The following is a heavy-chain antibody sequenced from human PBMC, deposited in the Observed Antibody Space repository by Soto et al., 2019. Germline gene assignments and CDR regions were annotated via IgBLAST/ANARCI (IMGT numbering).Heavy chain of an antibody. V-gene: IGHV3-23*01. CDR3: VTAVRTRLDN. J-gene: IGHJ4*02. D-gene: IGHD3-10*01. CDR2: IRQSGDRS. Sequence: TGGSLRLSCAASGFTFSSYSMNWVRQAPGKGLEWVSSIRQSGDRSSYADSAKGRFTISRDNSKNTLYLQMNGLRLDDTAVYYCVTAVRTRLDNWGPGTLVTVSS. CDR1: GFTFSSYS.